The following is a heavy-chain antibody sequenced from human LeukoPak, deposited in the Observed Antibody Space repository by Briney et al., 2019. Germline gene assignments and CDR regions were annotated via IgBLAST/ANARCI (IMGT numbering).Heavy chain of an antibody. D-gene: IGHD3-9*01. Sequence: ASVKVSCKASGYTFTGYYMNWARQAPGQGLEWMGWINSDSGFTKYAQKFQGRVTMTRDMSITTVYMDLTRLTSDDTAVYYCARNFDMKGFDPWGQGTLVTVSS. J-gene: IGHJ5*02. CDR3: ARNFDMKGFDP. CDR1: GYTFTGYY. V-gene: IGHV1-2*02. CDR2: INSDSGFT.